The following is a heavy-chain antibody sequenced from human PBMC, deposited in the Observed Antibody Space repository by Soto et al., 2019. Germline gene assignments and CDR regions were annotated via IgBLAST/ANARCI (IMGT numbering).Heavy chain of an antibody. CDR2: ISPYTGNT. CDR1: GYIFVNYG. D-gene: IGHD3-16*01. Sequence: QVQLVQSGDEVKKPGASVKVSCKASGYIFVNYGIAGVRQAPGQGLEWMGWISPYTGNTHSATKVQGRLTMTTDTSTSTAYMDLGSLTSADTAVYYCVMVDNYVTPTPHDVWGQGTTVTVSS. V-gene: IGHV1-18*01. CDR3: VMVDNYVTPTPHDV. J-gene: IGHJ6*02.